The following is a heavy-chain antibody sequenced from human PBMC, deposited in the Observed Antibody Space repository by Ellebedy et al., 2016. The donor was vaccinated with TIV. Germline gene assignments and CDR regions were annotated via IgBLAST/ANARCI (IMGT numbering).Heavy chain of an antibody. CDR3: AGSTFRSDRSSWIDT. J-gene: IGHJ5*02. V-gene: IGHV4-61*01. CDR1: GGSVSSGSYY. D-gene: IGHD3-10*01. Sequence: SETLSLTXTVSGGSVSSGSYYWSWIRQPPGKGLEWIGYIYYSGSADYNPSLKSRVTMSVDTSKNQVSLKLTSVTAADTAVYFCAGSTFRSDRSSWIDTWGQGTLVTVSS. CDR2: IYYSGSA.